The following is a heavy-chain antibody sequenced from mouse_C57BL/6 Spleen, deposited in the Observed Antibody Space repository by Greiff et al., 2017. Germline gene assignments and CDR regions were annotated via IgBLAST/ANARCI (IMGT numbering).Heavy chain of an antibody. CDR1: GYTFTDYN. D-gene: IGHD2-4*01. Sequence: VQLQQSGPELVKPGASVKIPCKASGYTFTDYNMDWVKQSHGKSLEWIGDINPNNGGTIYNQKFKGKATLTVDKSSSTAYMELRSLTSDDTAVYYCARALYDCDRLGFDYWGQGTTLTVSS. CDR3: ARALYDCDRLGFDY. V-gene: IGHV1-18*01. J-gene: IGHJ2*01. CDR2: INPNNGGT.